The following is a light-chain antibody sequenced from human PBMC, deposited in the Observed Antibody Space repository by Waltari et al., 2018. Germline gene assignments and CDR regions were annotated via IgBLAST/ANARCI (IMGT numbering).Light chain of an antibody. Sequence: QTVVTQEPSLTVSPGGAVTLTCASSAGPVTSGNYPNWIQQKPGQVPRSLLHSTTNRHSWTPARFSGSLLGGKTALTLSGVQPEDEAEYYCLLYDGSDQVFGGGTKLTVL. CDR3: LLYDGSDQV. J-gene: IGLJ3*02. CDR1: AGPVTSGNY. CDR2: STT. V-gene: IGLV7-43*01.